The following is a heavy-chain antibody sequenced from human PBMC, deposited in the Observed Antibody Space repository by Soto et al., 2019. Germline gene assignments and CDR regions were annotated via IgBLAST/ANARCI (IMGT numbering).Heavy chain of an antibody. J-gene: IGHJ6*03. CDR2: ISAYNGNT. Sequence: ASVKVSCKASGYTFTSYGISWVRQAPGQGLEWMGWISAYNGNTNYAQKLQGRVTMTTDTSTSTAYMELRSLRSDDTAVYYCARAGSGSYYTIYYYYYYMDVWGKGTTVTVSS. D-gene: IGHD3-10*01. CDR3: ARAGSGSYYTIYYYYYYMDV. V-gene: IGHV1-18*01. CDR1: GYTFTSYG.